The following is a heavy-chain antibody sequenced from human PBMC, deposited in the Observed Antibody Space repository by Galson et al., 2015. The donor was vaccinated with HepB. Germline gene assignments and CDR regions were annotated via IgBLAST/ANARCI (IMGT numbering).Heavy chain of an antibody. J-gene: IGHJ4*02. V-gene: IGHV4-59*11. CDR2: ISDSGTT. Sequence: SLTCTVSGDSIRGHYWGWIRQPPGKGLEWIAYISDSGTTNYNPSLKSRVSVFVDTSKNHFFLILDSVTTADTAVYYCARMLRSGYFDYWGQGTLVTVSS. D-gene: IGHD3-10*02. CDR1: GDSIRGHY. CDR3: ARMLRSGYFDY.